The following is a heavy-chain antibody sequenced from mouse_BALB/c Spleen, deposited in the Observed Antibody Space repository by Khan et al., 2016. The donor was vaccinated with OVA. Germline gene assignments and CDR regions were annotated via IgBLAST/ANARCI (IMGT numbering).Heavy chain of an antibody. V-gene: IGHV1S41*01. Sequence: DLVKPGASVKLSCKVSGYTFTSYWINWINQRPGQGLEWIGHISRGSGRHYYNEMFTDKTTLTVDTSSTKAYIQHSCRSPEDSALYFCASSNSSGSVLHSMYYLCQGTSVTFSS. D-gene: IGHD1-1*01. CDR1: GYTFTSYW. J-gene: IGHJ4*01. CDR3: ASSNSSGSVLHSMYY. CDR2: ISRGSGRH.